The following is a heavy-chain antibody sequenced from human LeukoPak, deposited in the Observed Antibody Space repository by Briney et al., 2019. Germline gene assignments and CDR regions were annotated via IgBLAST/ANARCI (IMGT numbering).Heavy chain of an antibody. CDR2: IHPNSGAT. J-gene: IGHJ4*02. D-gene: IGHD1-26*01. CDR1: GYTFTGFH. V-gene: IGHV1-2*02. Sequence: ASVKVSCKASGYTFTGFHIHWVRQAPGQGLERMGWIHPNSGATNYAQRFQGRVTLTRDTSISTAYMELSGLLSDDTAVYYCARSGSIPGLDYWGQGALVTVYS. CDR3: ARSGSIPGLDY.